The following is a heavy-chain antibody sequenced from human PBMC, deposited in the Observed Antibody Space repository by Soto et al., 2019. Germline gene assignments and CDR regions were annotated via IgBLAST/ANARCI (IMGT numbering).Heavy chain of an antibody. V-gene: IGHV1-18*01. D-gene: IGHD2-8*01. CDR2: ISAYSGNT. CDR3: ARDPYHVLMVNAPNLYGMDV. Sequence: GASVKVSCKASGYTFTSYGISWVRQAPGQGLEWMGWISAYSGNTNYAQKLQGRVTMTTDTSTSTAYMELRSLRSDDTAVYYCARDPYHVLMVNAPNLYGMDVWGQGTTVTVSS. CDR1: GYTFTSYG. J-gene: IGHJ6*02.